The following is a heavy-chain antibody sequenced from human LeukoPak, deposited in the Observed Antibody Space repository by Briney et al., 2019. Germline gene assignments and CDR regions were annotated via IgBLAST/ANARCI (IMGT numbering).Heavy chain of an antibody. Sequence: SETLSLTCTVSGGSISSYSWSWIRQPPGKGLEWIGYIYYSGSTYYNPSLKSRVTISVDTSKNQFSLKLSSVTAADTAVYYCARAAYYYGSGSYLPYYYYYYMDVWGKGTTVTVSS. CDR3: ARAAYYYGSGSYLPYYYYYYMDV. V-gene: IGHV4-59*12. CDR2: IYYSGST. CDR1: GGSISSYS. D-gene: IGHD3-10*01. J-gene: IGHJ6*03.